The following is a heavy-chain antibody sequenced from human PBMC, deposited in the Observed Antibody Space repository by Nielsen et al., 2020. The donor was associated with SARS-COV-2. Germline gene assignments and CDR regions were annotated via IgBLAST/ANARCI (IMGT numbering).Heavy chain of an antibody. D-gene: IGHD4-17*01. J-gene: IGHJ4*02. CDR2: IYYSGST. Sequence: SETLSLTCTVSGGSISTSSYYWGWIRQPPGKGLEWIGSIYYSGSTNYNPSLKSRVTISVDTSKNQFSLKLSSVTAADTAVYYCARHGDYGYDYWGQGTLVTV. CDR3: ARHGDYGYDY. V-gene: IGHV4-39*01. CDR1: GGSISTSSYY.